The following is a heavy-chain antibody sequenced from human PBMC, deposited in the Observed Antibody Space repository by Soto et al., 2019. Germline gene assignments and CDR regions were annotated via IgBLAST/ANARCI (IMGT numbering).Heavy chain of an antibody. J-gene: IGHJ3*01. CDR1: GFTSGTYA. Sequence: EVQLLESGGRLVQPGGSLTVSCAASGFTSGTYAITWVRQAPGKGLQWVSAISETSRAAYYADSVRGRFIISRDISKSTVHLQMNSLRAEDKDVYYCAKDYVNVHPHYSSLSAVWGQGTVVTVSS. CDR2: ISETSRAA. V-gene: IGHV3-23*01. D-gene: IGHD6-13*01. CDR3: AKDYVNVHPHYSSLSAV.